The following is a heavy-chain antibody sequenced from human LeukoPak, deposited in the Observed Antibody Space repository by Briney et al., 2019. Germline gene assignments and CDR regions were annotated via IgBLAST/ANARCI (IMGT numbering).Heavy chain of an antibody. CDR2: ISYSGST. D-gene: IGHD3-3*01. J-gene: IGHJ4*02. V-gene: IGHV4-59*08. Sequence: PSETLSLTCTVSGGSISSYYWSWIRQPPGKGLEWIGYISYSGSTIYNPSLKSRVTISVDTSKNQFSLKLSSVTAADTAVYYCARFFWSGSKGLDYWGQGTLVTVSS. CDR3: ARFFWSGSKGLDY. CDR1: GGSISSYY.